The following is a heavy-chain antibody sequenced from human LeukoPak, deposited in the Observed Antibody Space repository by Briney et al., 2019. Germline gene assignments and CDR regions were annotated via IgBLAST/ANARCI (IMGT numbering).Heavy chain of an antibody. V-gene: IGHV3-33*01. J-gene: IGHJ6*03. Sequence: PGGSLRLSCAVSGVTFSDHGMHWVRQAPGKGLEWVAAIWYDGSNKYYADSVKGRFTISRDNSKNTLYLQMNSLRAEDTAVFFCARGQIPYFYYMDVWGNGTTVTV. CDR1: GVTFSDHG. CDR3: ARGQIPYFYYMDV. CDR2: IWYDGSNK.